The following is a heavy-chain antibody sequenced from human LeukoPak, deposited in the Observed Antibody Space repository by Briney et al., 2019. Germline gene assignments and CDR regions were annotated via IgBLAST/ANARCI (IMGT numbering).Heavy chain of an antibody. CDR1: GFTFSNYA. CDR3: AKWGDYDVLTGYYVSDY. D-gene: IGHD3-9*01. J-gene: IGHJ4*02. V-gene: IGHV3-23*01. CDR2: ITGGGSGI. Sequence: PGGSLRLSCAASGFTFSNYAMSWARQAPGKGLEWVSAITGGGSGIYYADSMKSRFTISRDNSKNTLYLQINSLRAEDTAVYYCAKWGDYDVLTGYYVSDYWSQGTLVTVSS.